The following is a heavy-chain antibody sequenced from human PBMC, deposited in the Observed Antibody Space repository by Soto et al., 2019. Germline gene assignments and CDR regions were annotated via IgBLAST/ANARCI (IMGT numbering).Heavy chain of an antibody. CDR2: ISSSGSTI. CDR1: GFTFSDYY. Sequence: QVQLVESGGGLVKPGGSLRLSCAASGFTFSDYYMSWIRQAPGKGLEWVSYISSSGSTIYYADSVKGRFTISRDNAKNPRDLQMNSLRAEDTAVYYCARDVSDSSSWNGPRRYFDLWGRGTLVTVSS. V-gene: IGHV3-11*01. J-gene: IGHJ2*01. CDR3: ARDVSDSSSWNGPRRYFDL. D-gene: IGHD6-13*01.